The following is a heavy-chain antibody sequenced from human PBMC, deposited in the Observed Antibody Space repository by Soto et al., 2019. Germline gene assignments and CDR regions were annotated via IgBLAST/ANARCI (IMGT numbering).Heavy chain of an antibody. Sequence: ASVKVSCKASGGTLSSYSMSWVREGPGQGLEWMGGIIPIFGTANYEQKFKGRVTITADESTSTAYMELSSLRSEDTAVYYCAREGLHVDTAMVPGNVWGQGTTVTVSS. D-gene: IGHD5-18*01. CDR3: AREGLHVDTAMVPGNV. CDR1: GGTLSSYS. CDR2: IIPIFGTA. J-gene: IGHJ6*02. V-gene: IGHV1-69*13.